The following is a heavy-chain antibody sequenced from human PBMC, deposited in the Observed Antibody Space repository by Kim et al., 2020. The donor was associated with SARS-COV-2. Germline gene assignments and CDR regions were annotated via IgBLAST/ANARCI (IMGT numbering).Heavy chain of an antibody. D-gene: IGHD6-13*01. V-gene: IGHV4-59*01. Sequence: SETLSLTCTVSGGSISSYYWSWIRQPPGKGLEWIGYIYYSGSTNYNPSLKSRVTISVDTSKNQFSLKLSSVTAADTAVYYCARAGTSSSWKGFDYWGQGTLVTVSS. CDR3: ARAGTSSSWKGFDY. CDR1: GGSISSYY. CDR2: IYYSGST. J-gene: IGHJ4*02.